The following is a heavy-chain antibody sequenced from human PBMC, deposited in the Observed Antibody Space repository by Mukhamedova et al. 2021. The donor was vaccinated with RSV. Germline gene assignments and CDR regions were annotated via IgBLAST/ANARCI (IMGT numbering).Heavy chain of an antibody. V-gene: IGHV3-74*01. CDR3: ARQRLPGAFDV. Sequence: GRFTNSRDNARNTLYLQMNSLRAEDTAVYYCARQRLPGAFDVWGQGTMVPVSS. J-gene: IGHJ3*01. D-gene: IGHD5-12*01.